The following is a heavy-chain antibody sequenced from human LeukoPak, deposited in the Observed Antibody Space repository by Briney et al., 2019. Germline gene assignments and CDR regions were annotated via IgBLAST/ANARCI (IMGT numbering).Heavy chain of an antibody. Sequence: TGGSLRLSCAASGFTFSTYGIHWVRQAPGRGLEWLSSISSSGTTMYYADSVKGRFTISRDNTKNSMFLQMNSLRVEDTAVYYCARDLSAVAGKDRTDYWGQGTLVTVSS. CDR3: ARDLSAVAGKDRTDY. CDR2: ISSSGTTM. V-gene: IGHV3-48*04. CDR1: GFTFSTYG. J-gene: IGHJ4*02. D-gene: IGHD6-19*01.